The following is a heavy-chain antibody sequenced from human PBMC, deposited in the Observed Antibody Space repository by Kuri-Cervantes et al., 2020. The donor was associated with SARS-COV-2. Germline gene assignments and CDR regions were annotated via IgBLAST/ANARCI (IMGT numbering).Heavy chain of an antibody. CDR2: INHSGST. J-gene: IGHJ4*02. Sequence: ESLKISCTVSGGSISSSSYYWGWIRQPPGKGLEWIGEINHSGSTNYNPSLKSRVTISVDTSKNQFSLKLSSVTAADTAVHYCARAQWSSGHSNIDYWGQGTLVTVSS. V-gene: IGHV4-39*07. CDR1: GGSISSSSYY. D-gene: IGHD3-22*01. CDR3: ARAQWSSGHSNIDY.